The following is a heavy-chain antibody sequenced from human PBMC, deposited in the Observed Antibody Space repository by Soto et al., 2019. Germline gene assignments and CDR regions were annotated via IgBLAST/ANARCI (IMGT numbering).Heavy chain of an antibody. D-gene: IGHD3-22*01. CDR2: ISGSGGTT. V-gene: IGHV3-23*01. J-gene: IGHJ4*02. CDR1: GFSFSDFS. CDR3: AKDPYYDSSGYNY. Sequence: HPGGSLRLSCAASGFSFSDFSMNWFRQAPGKGLEWVSVISGSGGTTYYADSVKGRFTISRDNSKNTLYLQMNSLRAEDTAVYYCAKDPYYDSSGYNYWGQGTLVTVSS.